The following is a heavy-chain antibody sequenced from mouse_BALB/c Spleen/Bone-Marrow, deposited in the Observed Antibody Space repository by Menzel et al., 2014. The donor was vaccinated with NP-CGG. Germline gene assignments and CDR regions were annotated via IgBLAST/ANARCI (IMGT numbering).Heavy chain of an antibody. CDR3: ARYWDAY. J-gene: IGHJ3*01. V-gene: IGHV1-7*01. Sequence: VKLVESRAELAKPGASVKMSCKASGYTFTNYWMHWVKQRPGQGLEWIGYIDPNTYYTRYNQKFKDKTTLTADKSSSTAYLQLSSLTSEDSAVYYCARYWDAYWGQGTLVTVSA. D-gene: IGHD4-1*01. CDR2: IDPNTYYT. CDR1: GYTFTNYW.